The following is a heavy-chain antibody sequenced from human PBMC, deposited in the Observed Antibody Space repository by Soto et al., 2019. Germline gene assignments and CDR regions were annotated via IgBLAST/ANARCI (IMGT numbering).Heavy chain of an antibody. V-gene: IGHV4-39*01. CDR2: IYYSGST. CDR1: GGSISSSSYY. D-gene: IGHD3-22*01. Sequence: QLQLQESGPGLVKPSETLSLTCTVSGGSISSSSYYWGWIRQPPGKGLEWIGSIYYSGSTYYNPSPKSRVTISVDTSKNQFSLKLSSVTAADTAVYYCASLSYYDSSGYPDYWGQGALVTVSS. J-gene: IGHJ4*02. CDR3: ASLSYYDSSGYPDY.